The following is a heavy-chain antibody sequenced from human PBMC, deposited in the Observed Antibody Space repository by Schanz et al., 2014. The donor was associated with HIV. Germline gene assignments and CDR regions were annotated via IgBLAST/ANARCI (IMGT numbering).Heavy chain of an antibody. V-gene: IGHV3-33*06. CDR1: GFTFSNYG. J-gene: IGHJ4*02. CDR3: AKTEYDSRGNSQSHFDY. Sequence: QVQLVESGGGVVQPGRSLRLSCTASGFTFSNYGMHWVRQAPGKGLEWVAAIWYDGSNKFYADSVKGRFTISRDNSKNTLYLQMTTLRIDDTAVYYCAKTEYDSRGNSQSHFDYWGQGTLVTVSS. CDR2: IWYDGSNK. D-gene: IGHD3-22*01.